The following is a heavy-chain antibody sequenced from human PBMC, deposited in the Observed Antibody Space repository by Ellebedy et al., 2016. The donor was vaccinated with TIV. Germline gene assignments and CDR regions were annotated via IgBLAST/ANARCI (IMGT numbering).Heavy chain of an antibody. D-gene: IGHD3-22*01. J-gene: IGHJ4*02. CDR3: ARAYYYDAGGYPQGDY. CDR1: GYTLSGYG. CDR2: ISAHNDDT. V-gene: IGHV1-18*01. Sequence: ASVKVSCKASGYTLSGYGFTWARQAPGQGLEWLGWISAHNDDTTYARNVEGRVSMTIDTYTKTAYLQLSRLRSDDTAVYYCARAYYYDAGGYPQGDYWGQGTLVTVSS.